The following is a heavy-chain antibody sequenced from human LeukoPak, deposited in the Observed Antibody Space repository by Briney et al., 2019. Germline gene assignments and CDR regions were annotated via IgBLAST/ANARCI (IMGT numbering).Heavy chain of an antibody. Sequence: GGSLRLSCAASGFTFSSNSLNWVRQAPGQGLEWVSSISSSSSYIYYADPVKGRFTISRDNAKNSLYLQMNSPRAEDTAVYYCARDYSSSVGPPYYMDVWGKGTTVTVSS. D-gene: IGHD6-6*01. CDR2: ISSSSSYI. V-gene: IGHV3-21*01. CDR3: ARDYSSSVGPPYYMDV. CDR1: GFTFSSNS. J-gene: IGHJ6*03.